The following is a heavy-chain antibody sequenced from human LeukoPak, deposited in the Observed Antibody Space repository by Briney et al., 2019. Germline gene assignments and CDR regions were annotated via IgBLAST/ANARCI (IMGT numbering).Heavy chain of an antibody. Sequence: KSGGSLRLSCTASGFVFKNAWMNWVRQPPRKGLEWVGRIKSQREGGTRDYAAHVKGRFTISRDDSQNTLYLQMNSLKTEDTAVYYCIPDVLDMITFGLDVWGPGTMVTVSS. D-gene: IGHD3-16*01. CDR1: GFVFKNAW. CDR2: IKSQREGGTR. J-gene: IGHJ3*01. V-gene: IGHV3-15*07. CDR3: IPDVLDMITFGLDV.